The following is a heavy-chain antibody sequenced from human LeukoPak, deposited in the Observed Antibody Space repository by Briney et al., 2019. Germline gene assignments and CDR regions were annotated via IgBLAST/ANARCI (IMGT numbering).Heavy chain of an antibody. D-gene: IGHD6-19*01. J-gene: IGHJ4*02. CDR1: GGTFSSYA. V-gene: IGHV1-69*01. CDR2: IIPIFGTA. Sequence: ASVKVSCKASGGTFSSYAISWVRQAPGQGLEWMGGIIPIFGTANYAQKFQGRVTITADESTSTAYMELSSLRSEDTAVYYCARSAVAGSRFDYWAREPWSPSPQ. CDR3: ARSAVAGSRFDY.